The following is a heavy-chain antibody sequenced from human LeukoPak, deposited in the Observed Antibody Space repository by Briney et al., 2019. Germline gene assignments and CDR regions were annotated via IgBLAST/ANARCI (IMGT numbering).Heavy chain of an antibody. Sequence: PGGSLRLSCVGSGFTFRIYWMGWFRQAPGKGLEWVASIKPGGSQKFISDSVRGRFTTSRDNAKESLYLQMDNLRPEDTATYYCARRHSSSWYDADYNWFAPWGQGVLVPVSS. J-gene: IGHJ5*02. V-gene: IGHV3-7*03. CDR1: GFTFRIYW. CDR2: IKPGGSQK. D-gene: IGHD6-13*01. CDR3: ARRHSSSWYDADYNWFAP.